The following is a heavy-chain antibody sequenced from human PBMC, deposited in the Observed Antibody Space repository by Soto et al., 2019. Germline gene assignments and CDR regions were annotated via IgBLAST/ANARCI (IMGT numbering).Heavy chain of an antibody. D-gene: IGHD3-3*01. Sequence: QLHLVQSGAVVKKPGASVTVSCSASGYPVTAYYMHWVRQAPGRGLEWMGGINPATGATKYTQTFPGRVTINTEHATSTVFLEMSSLTSEDTAGFYCARRGGVGVAGSAAFDMWGQGTLVTVSS. CDR3: ARRGGVGVAGSAAFDM. V-gene: IGHV1-2*02. CDR1: GYPVTAYY. J-gene: IGHJ3*02. CDR2: INPATGAT.